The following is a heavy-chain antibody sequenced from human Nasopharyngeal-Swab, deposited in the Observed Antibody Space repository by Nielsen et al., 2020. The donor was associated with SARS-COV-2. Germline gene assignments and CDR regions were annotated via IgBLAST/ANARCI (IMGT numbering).Heavy chain of an antibody. D-gene: IGHD5-24*01. CDR3: TSTFEMNPYYGMGV. V-gene: IGHV4-59*01. J-gene: IGHJ6*02. CDR1: GGSNSRYY. Sequence: SETLSLTCSVSGGSNSRYYWSWVRQSPGKGLEWIGNMYKGGNTNYNPSLKSRVTISVDTSKNQFSLKLSSVTAADTAVYYCTSTFEMNPYYGMGVWGQGTTVTVSS. CDR2: MYKGGNT.